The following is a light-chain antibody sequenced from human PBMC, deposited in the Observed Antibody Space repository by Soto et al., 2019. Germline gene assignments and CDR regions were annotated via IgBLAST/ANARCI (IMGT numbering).Light chain of an antibody. J-gene: IGLJ3*02. Sequence: QSVLTPPPSASGTPGQRVTISCSGSSSNIGSNTVNWYQQLPGTAPKLLIYSNNQRPSGVPDRFSGSKSGTSASLAISALQSEDEADYYCAAWDDSLNGWVFGGGTKLTVL. CDR2: SNN. CDR1: SSNIGSNT. V-gene: IGLV1-44*01. CDR3: AAWDDSLNGWV.